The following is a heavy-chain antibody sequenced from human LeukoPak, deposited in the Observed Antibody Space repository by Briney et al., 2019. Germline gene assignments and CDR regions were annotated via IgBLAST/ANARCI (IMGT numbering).Heavy chain of an antibody. V-gene: IGHV1-8*01. J-gene: IGHJ6*03. Sequence: ASVRVSCKPSGYHFNLYDLAWVRQATGQGLGGGGWMSIKGQHTGYAQRFQGRLTMSWNTSTVTAYMELNDLRADDTAVYYCAMLNFGEVPPKLHFYDYIDVWGKGTTVTVSS. CDR1: GYHFNLYD. CDR2: MSIKGQHT. D-gene: IGHD2-2*01. CDR3: AMLNFGEVPPKLHFYDYIDV.